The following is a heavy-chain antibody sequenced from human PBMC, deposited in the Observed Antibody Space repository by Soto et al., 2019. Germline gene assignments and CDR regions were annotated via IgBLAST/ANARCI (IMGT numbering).Heavy chain of an antibody. J-gene: IGHJ3*02. Sequence: QVQLVESGGGVVQPGRSLRLSCAASGFTFSNYGMHWVRQAPGKGPEWVAVIWNDGDRKYYEDSVEGRFTISRDNSENTLFLQMNSLTAEDSAVYYCVRGGKTAGAFDIWGQGTMVTVSS. CDR1: GFTFSNYG. V-gene: IGHV3-33*01. CDR2: IWNDGDRK. CDR3: VRGGKTAGAFDI. D-gene: IGHD3-16*01.